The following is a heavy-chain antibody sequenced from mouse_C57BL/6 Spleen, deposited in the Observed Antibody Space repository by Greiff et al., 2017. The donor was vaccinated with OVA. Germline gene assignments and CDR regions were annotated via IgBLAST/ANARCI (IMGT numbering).Heavy chain of an antibody. CDR1: GYTFTGYW. CDR3: AGPSTTVPYYFDY. CDR2: ILPGSGST. V-gene: IGHV1-9*01. J-gene: IGHJ2*01. Sequence: VKLVESGAELMKPGASVKLSCKATGYTFTGYWIEWVKQRPGHGLEWIGEILPGSGSTNYNEKFKGKATFTADTSSNTAYMQLSSLTTEDSAIDYCAGPSTTVPYYFDYWGQGTTLTVSS. D-gene: IGHD1-1*01.